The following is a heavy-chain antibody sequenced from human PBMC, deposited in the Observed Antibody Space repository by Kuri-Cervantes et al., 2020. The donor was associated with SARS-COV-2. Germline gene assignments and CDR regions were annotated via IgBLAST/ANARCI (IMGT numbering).Heavy chain of an antibody. CDR1: GFLFSASA. CDR2: ISSSSSYI. J-gene: IGHJ5*02. CDR3: ARWVVAATNWFDP. Sequence: GESLKISCEVSGFLFSASAIHWVRQAPGKGLEWVSSISSSSSYIYYADSVKGRFTISRDNAKNSLYLQMNSLRAEDTAVYYCARWVVAATNWFDPWGQGTLVTVSS. V-gene: IGHV3-21*01. D-gene: IGHD2-15*01.